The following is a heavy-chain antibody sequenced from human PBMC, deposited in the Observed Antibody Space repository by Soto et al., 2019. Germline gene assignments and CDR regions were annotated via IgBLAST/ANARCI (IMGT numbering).Heavy chain of an antibody. Sequence: ASVKVSCKASGYTFTGYYLHWVRQAPGQGLEWMGWINPNSGGTNYAQKFQGRVTMTRDTSISTAYMELSRLRSDDTAVYYCARDRIVGATGGAYFDYRGQAPLGIVSS. D-gene: IGHD1-26*01. CDR3: ARDRIVGATGGAYFDY. CDR2: INPNSGGT. J-gene: IGHJ4*02. CDR1: GYTFTGYY. V-gene: IGHV1-2*02.